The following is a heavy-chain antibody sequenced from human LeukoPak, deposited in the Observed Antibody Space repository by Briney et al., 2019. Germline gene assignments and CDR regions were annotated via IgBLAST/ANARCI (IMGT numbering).Heavy chain of an antibody. D-gene: IGHD6-19*01. Sequence: GGSLRLSCAASGFTFSSYNMKWVRQAPGKGLEWVSSISSRSSYIFYADSVKGRFTISRDNAKKSLYLQMNSLRDEDTALYYCAKAGIGVVGYFDYWGQGTLVTVSS. V-gene: IGHV3-21*04. CDR1: GFTFSSYN. CDR2: ISSRSSYI. J-gene: IGHJ4*02. CDR3: AKAGIGVVGYFDY.